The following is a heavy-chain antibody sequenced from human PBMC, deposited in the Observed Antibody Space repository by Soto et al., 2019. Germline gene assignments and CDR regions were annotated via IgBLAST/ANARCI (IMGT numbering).Heavy chain of an antibody. CDR1: GGTFSSYA. V-gene: IGHV1-69*01. D-gene: IGHD2-2*01. CDR2: IIPISDTT. J-gene: IGHJ6*02. CDR3: ARSQGSSTSLEIYYYYYYGMDV. Sequence: QVQLVQSGAEVKKPGSSVKVSCKASGGTFSSYAISWVRQAPGQGLEWMGGIIPISDTTNYAQKFQGRVTINADESTSTAYMELSSLRSEDTAVYYCARSQGSSTSLEIYYYYYYGMDVWGQGPTVTVSS.